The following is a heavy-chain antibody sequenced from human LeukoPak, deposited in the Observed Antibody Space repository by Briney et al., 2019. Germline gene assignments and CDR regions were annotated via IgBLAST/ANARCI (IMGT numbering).Heavy chain of an antibody. V-gene: IGHV4-38-2*02. CDR3: AREEGVGYGDYVWFDP. CDR1: GYSISSGYY. D-gene: IGHD4-17*01. Sequence: SETLSLTCTVSGYSISSGYYWGWIRQPPGKGLEWIGSIYHSGSTYYNPSLKSRVTISVDTSKNQFSLKLSSVTAADTAVYYCAREEGVGYGDYVWFDPWGQGTLVTVSS. J-gene: IGHJ5*02. CDR2: IYHSGST.